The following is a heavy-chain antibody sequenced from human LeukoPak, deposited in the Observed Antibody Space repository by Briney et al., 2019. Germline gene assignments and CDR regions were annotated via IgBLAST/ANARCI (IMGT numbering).Heavy chain of an antibody. V-gene: IGHV4-39*07. CDR2: IFYSGST. D-gene: IGHD3-10*01. CDR1: GGSISNSDYY. J-gene: IGHJ4*02. CDR3: ARKGRGPYGSVNGYFDY. Sequence: SETLSLTCTVSGGSISNSDYYWGWIRQPPGKGLECIGSIFYSGSTYYNPSLKSRVTISVDTSKNQFSLKLNFVTAADTAVYYCARKGRGPYGSVNGYFDYWGQGTLVTVSS.